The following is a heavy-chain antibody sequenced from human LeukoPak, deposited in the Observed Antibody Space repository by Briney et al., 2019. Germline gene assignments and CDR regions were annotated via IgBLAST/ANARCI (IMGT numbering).Heavy chain of an antibody. V-gene: IGHV3-33*01. CDR3: ARDLTHNFDY. Sequence: PGGSLRLSCAASGFTFSNYGIHWVRQAPGKGLEWVAVIWYDGSNIYYADSVKGRFTISRDNSKNTLYLQMNSLRAEDTAVYYCARDLTHNFDYWGQGTLVTVSS. J-gene: IGHJ4*02. CDR1: GFTFSNYG. CDR2: IWYDGSNI.